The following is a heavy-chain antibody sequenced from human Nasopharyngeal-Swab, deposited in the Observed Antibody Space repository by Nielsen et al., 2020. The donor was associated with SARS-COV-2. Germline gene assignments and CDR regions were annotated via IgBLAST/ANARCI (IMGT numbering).Heavy chain of an antibody. CDR2: ISGSGGST. Sequence: WIRQPPGQGLEWVSAISGSGGSTYYADSVKGRFTISRDNSKNTLYLQMNSLRAEDTAVYYCAKDRYCSGGSCYLYYFDYWGQGTLVTVSS. V-gene: IGHV3-23*01. J-gene: IGHJ4*02. CDR3: AKDRYCSGGSCYLYYFDY. D-gene: IGHD2-15*01.